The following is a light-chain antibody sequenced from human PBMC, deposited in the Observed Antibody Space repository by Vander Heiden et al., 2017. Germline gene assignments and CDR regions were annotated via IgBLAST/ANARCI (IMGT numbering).Light chain of an antibody. CDR3: QQYNGFPRT. J-gene: IGKJ1*01. Sequence: DIHMTQSPSTLSASVGDRVTITCRASQSISSWLAWYQQKPGKAPNLLIYKASSLESGVPSRFSGSGSGTEFILTISSLQPDDFATYYCQQYNGFPRTFGQGTKVEIK. CDR1: QSISSW. CDR2: KAS. V-gene: IGKV1-5*03.